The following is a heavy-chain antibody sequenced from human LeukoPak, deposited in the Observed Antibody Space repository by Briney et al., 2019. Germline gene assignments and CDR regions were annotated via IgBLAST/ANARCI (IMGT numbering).Heavy chain of an antibody. CDR1: GYTFTSYG. CDR2: ISAYNGNT. Sequence: EASVKVSCKASGYTFTSYGISWVRQAPGQGLEWMGWISAYNGNTNYAQKLQGRVTMTTDTSTSTAYMELRSLRSDDTAVYYCARVNIASGSYYASDYWGQGTLVTVSS. CDR3: ARVNIASGSYYASDY. J-gene: IGHJ4*02. D-gene: IGHD1-26*01. V-gene: IGHV1-18*01.